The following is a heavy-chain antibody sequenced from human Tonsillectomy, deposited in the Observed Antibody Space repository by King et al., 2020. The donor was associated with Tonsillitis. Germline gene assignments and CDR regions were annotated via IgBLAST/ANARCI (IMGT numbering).Heavy chain of an antibody. CDR2: IYPGDSDT. D-gene: IGHD3-16*01. V-gene: IGHV5-51*01. J-gene: IGHJ6*03. Sequence: QLVQSGAEVKKPGESLKISCKSSGYSLSTYWVAWVRQMPGKGLEWVGIIYPGDSDTRYSPSFQGRVTISADKSISTAYLQWSSLKASDTAMYYCARLPAGGYYYYMDVWGKGTTVTVSS. CDR3: ARLPAGGYYYYMDV. CDR1: GYSLSTYW.